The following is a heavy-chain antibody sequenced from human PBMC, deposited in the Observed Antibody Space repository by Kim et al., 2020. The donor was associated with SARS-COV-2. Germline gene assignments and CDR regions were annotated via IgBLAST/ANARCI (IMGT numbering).Heavy chain of an antibody. D-gene: IGHD3-10*01. CDR2: ISGAGSST. Sequence: GGSLRLSCAASGFSFDDYGMHWVRQAPGKGLEWVSLISGAGSSTFYADSVKGQFTISRDNSKNSLYLHMNSLRTEDTALYYCAKDVGDYYGSGTYYAAGNWFDPWGQGTLVTVSS. V-gene: IGHV3-43*02. CDR3: AKDVGDYYGSGTYYAAGNWFDP. J-gene: IGHJ5*02. CDR1: GFSFDDYG.